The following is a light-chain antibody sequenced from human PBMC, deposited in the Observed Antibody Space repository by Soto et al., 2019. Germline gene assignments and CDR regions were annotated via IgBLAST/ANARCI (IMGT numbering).Light chain of an antibody. CDR2: AAT. Sequence: DIQMTQSPSSLSASLGDRVTITCRASQSINNYLNWYQQEEGKAPKLLIYAATSLQSGVPSRFSCSGSGTEFTLTISSLQPGDFATYYCQQSYHSPYTFGLRTKLEIK. CDR3: QQSYHSPYT. CDR1: QSINNY. J-gene: IGKJ2*01. V-gene: IGKV1-39*01.